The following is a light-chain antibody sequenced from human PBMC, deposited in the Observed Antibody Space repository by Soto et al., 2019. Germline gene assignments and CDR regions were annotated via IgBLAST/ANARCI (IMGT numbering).Light chain of an antibody. CDR1: QTVRNNY. J-gene: IGKJ5*01. CDR2: DAS. CDR3: QQRSNWPPVT. V-gene: IGKV3D-20*02. Sequence: EFVLTQSPGTLSLSPGERATLSCRASQTVRNNYLAWYQQKPGQAPRLLIYDASSRATGIPDRFSGGGSGTDFTLTISRLEPEDFAVYYCQQRSNWPPVTFGQGTRLENK.